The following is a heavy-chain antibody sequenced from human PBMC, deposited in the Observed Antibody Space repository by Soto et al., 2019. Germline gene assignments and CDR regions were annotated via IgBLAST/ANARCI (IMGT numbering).Heavy chain of an antibody. CDR3: ARAGDTMVRGVIIMNYYGMDV. Sequence: SETLSLTCAVSGYSISSGYYWGWIRQPPGKGLEWIGNIHHSGTTYYNPSLKSRVTISIDRSKNQFSLKLISVTAADTAVYYCARAGDTMVRGVIIMNYYGMDVWGPVTTSTLS. CDR2: IHHSGTT. V-gene: IGHV4-38-2*01. J-gene: IGHJ6*02. CDR1: GYSISSGYY. D-gene: IGHD3-10*01.